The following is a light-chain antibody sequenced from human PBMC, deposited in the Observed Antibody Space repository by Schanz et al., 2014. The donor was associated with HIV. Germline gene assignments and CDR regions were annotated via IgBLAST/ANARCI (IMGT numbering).Light chain of an antibody. J-gene: IGLJ3*02. CDR3: CSYAGSYTFVV. CDR1: SSDVGSYNL. V-gene: IGLV2-23*02. Sequence: QSALTQPASVSGSPGQSITISCTGTSSDVGSYNLVSWNQQYPGKVPKLMIYDVNNRPSGISDRFSGSKSGNTASLTISGLQAEDEADYYCCSYAGSYTFVVFGGGTKVTVL. CDR2: DVN.